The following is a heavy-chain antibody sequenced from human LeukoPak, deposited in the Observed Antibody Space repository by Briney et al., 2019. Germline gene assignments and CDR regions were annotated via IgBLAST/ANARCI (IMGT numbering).Heavy chain of an antibody. CDR2: ISGSGGST. V-gene: IGHV3-23*01. J-gene: IGHJ4*02. CDR3: AKFPGCSYGSCFDY. D-gene: IGHD5-18*01. Sequence: PGGSLGLSCAASGFTFSSYAMSWVRQAPGKGLEWVSPISGSGGSTYYADSVKGRFTISRDNSKNTLYLQMNSLRAEETAVYYGAKFPGCSYGSCFDYWGQGTLVTVSS. CDR1: GFTFSSYA.